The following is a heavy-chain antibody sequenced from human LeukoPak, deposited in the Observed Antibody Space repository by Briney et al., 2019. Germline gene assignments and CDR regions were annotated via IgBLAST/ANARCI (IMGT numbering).Heavy chain of an antibody. J-gene: IGHJ4*02. CDR3: ARRGGYDSSGSAY. D-gene: IGHD3-22*01. V-gene: IGHV4-39*07. CDR2: IYYSGST. Sequence: SETLSLTCTVSGGSISSSSYYWGWIRQPPGKGLEWIGSIYYSGSTYYNPSLKSRVTISVDTSKNQFSLKLSSVTAADTAVYYCARRGGYDSSGSAYWGQGTLVTVSS. CDR1: GGSISSSSYY.